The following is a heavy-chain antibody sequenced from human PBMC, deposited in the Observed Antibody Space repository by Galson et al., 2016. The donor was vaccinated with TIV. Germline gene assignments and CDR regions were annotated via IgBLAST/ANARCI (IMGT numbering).Heavy chain of an antibody. D-gene: IGHD2-21*01. CDR3: ARVRSCGGDCYVFDL. CDR2: INPGGGST. V-gene: IGHV1-46*01. CDR1: GYTFIDYY. Sequence: SVKVSCKASGYTFIDYYLHWVRQAPGQGLEWMAMINPGGGSTVYAQSFRDRVTVTRDTSASTIYMELRSLTSEDTAVHYCARVRSCGGDCYVFDLWGQGTMVTVSS. J-gene: IGHJ3*01.